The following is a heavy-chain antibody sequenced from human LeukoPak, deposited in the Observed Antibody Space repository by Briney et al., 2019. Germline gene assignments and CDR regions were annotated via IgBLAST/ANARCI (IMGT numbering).Heavy chain of an antibody. CDR3: AKDAVRGDGYWELDY. CDR1: GFTFSDFA. J-gene: IGHJ4*02. CDR2: VLQSGGTT. Sequence: PGGSLRLSCEATGFTFSDFAMAWVRQAPGRGLEWVSGVLQSGGTTYYGDSVRGRFTISRDNSINTVYLQLHSLRVEDTAIYYCAKDAVRGDGYWELDYWGQGALVTVSS. V-gene: IGHV3-23*01. D-gene: IGHD5-24*01.